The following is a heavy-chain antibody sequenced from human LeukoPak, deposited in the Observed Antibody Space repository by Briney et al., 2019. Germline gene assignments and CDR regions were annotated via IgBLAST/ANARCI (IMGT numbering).Heavy chain of an antibody. CDR2: IKQDGSER. CDR1: GFTFSSYW. Sequence: QPGGSLRLSCAASGFTFSSYWMTWVRQAPGKGLEWVANIKQDGSERNYVDSVKGRFTISRDNAKNSPYLQMNTLRDEDTAVYYCATGAGCGYWGQGTLVTVSS. CDR3: ATGAGCGY. J-gene: IGHJ4*02. V-gene: IGHV3-7*03. D-gene: IGHD6-19*01.